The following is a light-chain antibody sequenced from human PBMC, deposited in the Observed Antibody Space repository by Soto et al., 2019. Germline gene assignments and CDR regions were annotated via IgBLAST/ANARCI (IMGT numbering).Light chain of an antibody. CDR2: GAS. Sequence: EIVLTQSPGTLSLSPGESATLSCRASQSVSSSQVAWYHQKPGQAPRLLIYGASSRVPGIPDRFSGVGSETDFTLTISRLEPEDSAVYYCQQYDKAPHTFGQGTKLEIK. V-gene: IGKV3-20*01. CDR3: QQYDKAPHT. CDR1: QSVSSSQ. J-gene: IGKJ2*01.